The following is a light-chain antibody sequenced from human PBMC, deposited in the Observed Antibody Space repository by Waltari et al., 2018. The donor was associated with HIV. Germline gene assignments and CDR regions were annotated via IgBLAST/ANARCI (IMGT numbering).Light chain of an antibody. CDR3: QHSYSNPRT. J-gene: IGKJ1*01. Sequence: DIQMTQSPASLSASVGDKVTITRRASQNVRSYLNWYQQKPGKAPKLLIYAASNLQSGVPSRFSGSASGTDFTLTISSLQPEDFAIYYCQHSYSNPRTFGQGTKVEIK. CDR2: AAS. V-gene: IGKV1-39*01. CDR1: QNVRSY.